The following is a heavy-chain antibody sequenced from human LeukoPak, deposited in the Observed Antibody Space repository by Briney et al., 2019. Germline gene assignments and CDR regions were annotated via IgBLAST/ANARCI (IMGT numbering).Heavy chain of an antibody. D-gene: IGHD1-26*01. Sequence: GGSLRLSCAASGFTFSSYSMNWVRQAPGKGLEWVSYISSSSSTIYYADSVKGRFTISRDNAKNSLYLQMNSLRAEDTAVYYCARGEWDYDYWGQGTLVTVSS. CDR1: GFTFSSYS. CDR3: ARGEWDYDY. CDR2: ISSSSSTI. V-gene: IGHV3-48*04. J-gene: IGHJ4*02.